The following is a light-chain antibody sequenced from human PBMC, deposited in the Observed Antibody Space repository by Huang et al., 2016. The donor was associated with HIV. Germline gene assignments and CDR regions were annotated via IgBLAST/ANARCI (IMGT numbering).Light chain of an antibody. CDR2: GAS. CDR1: QSISNN. CDR3: QHYHNWPPWT. J-gene: IGKJ1*01. V-gene: IGKV3-15*01. Sequence: EIVMTQSPPTLSVSPGERATLSCRASQSISNNLAWYQQKPGQAPGLLIHGASTRATAVPARFSASGSGTEFTLTISSLQSEDFAVYFCQHYHNWPPWTFGQGTKVEIK.